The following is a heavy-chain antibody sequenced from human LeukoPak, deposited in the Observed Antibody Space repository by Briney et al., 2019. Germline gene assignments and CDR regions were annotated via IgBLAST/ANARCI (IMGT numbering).Heavy chain of an antibody. CDR2: ISYDGSNK. CDR1: GFTFSSYA. V-gene: IGHV3-30*04. Sequence: GGSLSLSCAASGFTFSSYAMHWVRQAPGKGLEWVAVISYDGSNKYYADSVKGRFTISRDNSKNTLYLQMNSLRAEDTAVYYCARDVERYFDWLFNFDYWGQGTLVTVSS. CDR3: ARDVERYFDWLFNFDY. D-gene: IGHD3-9*01. J-gene: IGHJ4*02.